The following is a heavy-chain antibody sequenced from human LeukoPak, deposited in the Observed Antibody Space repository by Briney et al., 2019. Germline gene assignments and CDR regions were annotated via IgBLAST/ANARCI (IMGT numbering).Heavy chain of an antibody. Sequence: GGSLRLSCAASGFSFTTYWMSWVRQAPGKGLEWVANINQDGTEKYYVDSVKGRFTISRDNAKNSLYLQMNSLRAEDTAVYYCAELGITMIGGVWGKGTTVTISS. CDR1: GFSFTTYW. D-gene: IGHD3-10*02. J-gene: IGHJ6*04. CDR3: AELGITMIGGV. CDR2: INQDGTEK. V-gene: IGHV3-7*01.